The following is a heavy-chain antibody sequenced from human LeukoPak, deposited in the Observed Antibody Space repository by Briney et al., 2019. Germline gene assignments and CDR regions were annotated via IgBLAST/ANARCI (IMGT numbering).Heavy chain of an antibody. J-gene: IGHJ4*02. CDR3: ARDPNYYDSSGSLGGR. V-gene: IGHV4-39*07. D-gene: IGHD3-22*01. Sequence: SETLSLTCTVSGGSISSSSYYWGWIRQPPGKGLEWIGSIYYSGSTYYNPSLKSRVTISVDTSKNQFSLKLSSVTVADTAVYYCARDPNYYDSSGSLGGRWGQGTLVTVSS. CDR1: GGSISSSSYY. CDR2: IYYSGST.